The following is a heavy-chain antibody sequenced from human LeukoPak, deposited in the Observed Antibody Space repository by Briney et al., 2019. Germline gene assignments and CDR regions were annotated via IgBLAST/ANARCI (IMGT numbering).Heavy chain of an antibody. CDR2: IYYSGST. V-gene: IGHV4-59*08. Sequence: SETLSLTCTVSGGSISSYYWSWIRQPPGKGLEWIGYIYYSGSTNYNPSLKSRVTISVDTSKNQFSLKLSSVTAADTAVYYCARQLTGYSSDLFDPWGQGTLVTVSS. D-gene: IGHD6-19*01. CDR3: ARQLTGYSSDLFDP. CDR1: GGSISSYY. J-gene: IGHJ5*02.